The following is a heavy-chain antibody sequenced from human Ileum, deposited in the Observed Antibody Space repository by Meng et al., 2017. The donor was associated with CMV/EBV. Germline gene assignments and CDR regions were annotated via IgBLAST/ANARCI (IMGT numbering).Heavy chain of an antibody. D-gene: IGHD3-9*01. Sequence: WGRRATGQGLEWLGWIIAANGNTKYSAESQGRIGISRDMSASTVYMELSSLRPEDTALYYCARDLKRLSDNYYDLLTATPNGAFDYWGQGTLVTVSS. CDR2: IIAANGNT. J-gene: IGHJ4*02. V-gene: IGHV1-3*01. CDR3: ARDLKRLSDNYYDLLTATPNGAFDY.